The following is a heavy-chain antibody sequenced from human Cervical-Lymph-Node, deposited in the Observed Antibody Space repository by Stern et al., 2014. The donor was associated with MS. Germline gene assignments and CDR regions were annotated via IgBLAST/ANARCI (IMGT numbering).Heavy chain of an antibody. V-gene: IGHV3-33*01. CDR3: ASGRWRTVTTLDY. CDR2: IWYDGSNK. CDR1: GFPFISYA. D-gene: IGHD4-17*01. Sequence: MQLVESGGGVVQPGGSLRLSGAASGFPFISYAMHWVRQAPGKGLEWVAVIWYDGSNKYYADSGKGRFTISRDNSKNTLYLQMNSLRAEDTAVYYCASGRWRTVTTLDYWGQGTLVTVSS. J-gene: IGHJ4*02.